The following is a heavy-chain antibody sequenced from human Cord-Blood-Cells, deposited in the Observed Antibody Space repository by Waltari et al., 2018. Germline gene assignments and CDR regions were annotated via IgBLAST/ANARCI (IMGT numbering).Heavy chain of an antibody. J-gene: IGHJ5*02. CDR2: IYTSGST. V-gene: IGHV4-4*07. Sequence: QVQLQESGPGLVKPSETLSLTCTVSGGSISSYYWSWIRQPAGKGLECIGRIYTSGSTNYNPSLKSRVTMSVDTSKNQFSLKLSSVTAADTAVYYCARGIAVAGYNWFDPWGQGTLVTVSS. CDR3: ARGIAVAGYNWFDP. CDR1: GGSISSYY. D-gene: IGHD6-19*01.